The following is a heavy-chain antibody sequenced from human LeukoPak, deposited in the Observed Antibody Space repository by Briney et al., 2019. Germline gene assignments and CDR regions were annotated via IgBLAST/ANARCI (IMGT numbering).Heavy chain of an antibody. CDR1: GGSISNYF. D-gene: IGHD3-22*01. V-gene: IGHV4-59*01. CDR3: ARSYDSRDYYYFGMDV. Sequence: PSETLSLTCSVSGGSISNYFWNWIRRPPGQGLEWIGYTHYSGSTNYSPSLKSRATISLDTSKKQFSLKLNSVTAADTAVYYCARSYDSRDYYYFGMDVWGQGTTVTVSS. CDR2: THYSGST. J-gene: IGHJ6*02.